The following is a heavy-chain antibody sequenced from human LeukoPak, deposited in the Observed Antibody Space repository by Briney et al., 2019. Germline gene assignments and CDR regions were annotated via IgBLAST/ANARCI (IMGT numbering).Heavy chain of an antibody. CDR3: ARIALGYSYAFDI. CDR1: GGSFSGYY. CDR2: INHSGST. V-gene: IGHV4-34*01. J-gene: IGHJ3*02. D-gene: IGHD5-18*01. Sequence: SETLSLTCAVYGGSFSGYYWSWIRQPPGKGLEWIGEINHSGSTNYNPSLKSRVTISVDTSKNQFPLKLSSVTAADTAVYYCARIALGYSYAFDIWGQGTMVTVSS.